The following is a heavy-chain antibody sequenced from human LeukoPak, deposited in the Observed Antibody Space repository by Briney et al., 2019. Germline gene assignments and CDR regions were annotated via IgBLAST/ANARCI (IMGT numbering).Heavy chain of an antibody. V-gene: IGHV3-23*01. D-gene: IGHD2-2*01. Sequence: GGSLRLSCAASGLTFSSYGMSWVRQAPEMGLEWVSIISGSGSRTYYADSVKGRFTISRDNSKNTLYLQMNSLKADDTAVYYCAKDNDPIVVVPAAGSYFDYWGQGNLVTVSS. CDR3: AKDNDPIVVVPAAGSYFDY. CDR2: ISGSGSRT. CDR1: GLTFSSYG. J-gene: IGHJ4*02.